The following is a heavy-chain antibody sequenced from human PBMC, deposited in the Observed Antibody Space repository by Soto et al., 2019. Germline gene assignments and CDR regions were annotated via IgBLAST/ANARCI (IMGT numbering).Heavy chain of an antibody. CDR3: ARSVTTCYYYYIDY. CDR1: GGSISSYY. CDR2: IYYSGST. J-gene: IGHJ6*03. Sequence: SETLSLTCTVSGGSISSYYWSWIRQPPGKGLEGIGYIYYSGSTNHKPSLKSRVTISVDTSKDQFSLKLSSVTAAYSAVYYCARSVTTCYYYYIDYWGKGTTVTVSS. V-gene: IGHV4-59*01. D-gene: IGHD4-17*01.